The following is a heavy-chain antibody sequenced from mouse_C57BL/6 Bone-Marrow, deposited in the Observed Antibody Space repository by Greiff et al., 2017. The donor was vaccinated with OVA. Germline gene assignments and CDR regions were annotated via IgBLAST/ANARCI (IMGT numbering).Heavy chain of an antibody. V-gene: IGHV1-50*01. D-gene: IGHD4-1*01. CDR1: GYAFSSYW. Sequence: QVQLQQSGAELVKPGASVKISCKASGYAFSSYWIQWVKQRPGQDLEWIGEIDPSDSYTNYNQKFKGKATLTVDTSSSTAYMQLSSLTSEDSAVYYCASWDFAYWGQGTLVTVSA. J-gene: IGHJ3*01. CDR2: IDPSDSYT. CDR3: ASWDFAY.